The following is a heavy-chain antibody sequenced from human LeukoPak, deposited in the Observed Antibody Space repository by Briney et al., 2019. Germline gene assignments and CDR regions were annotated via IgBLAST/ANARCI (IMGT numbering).Heavy chain of an antibody. CDR3: ARGGGYCSGGSCYSTDAFDI. J-gene: IGHJ3*02. D-gene: IGHD2-15*01. CDR1: GGTFSSYA. Sequence: SVKVSCKASGGTFSSYAISWVRQAPGQGLECMGGIIPIFGTANYAQKFQGRVTITADESTSTAYMELRSLRSDDTAVYYCARGGGYCSGGSCYSTDAFDIWGQGTMVTVSS. CDR2: IIPIFGTA. V-gene: IGHV1-69*13.